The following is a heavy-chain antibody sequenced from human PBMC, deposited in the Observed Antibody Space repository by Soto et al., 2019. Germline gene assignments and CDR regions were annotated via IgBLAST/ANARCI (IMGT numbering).Heavy chain of an antibody. CDR2: ISGSGGST. CDR1: GFTFSSYA. J-gene: IGHJ4*02. CDR3: AKDLGLYYYDSSGYTIDY. D-gene: IGHD3-22*01. V-gene: IGHV3-23*01. Sequence: GGSLRLSCAASGFTFSSYAMSWVRQAPGKGLEWVSAISGSGGSTYYADSVKGRFTISRDNSKNTLYLQMNSLRAEDTAVYYCAKDLGLYYYDSSGYTIDYWGQGTLVTVSS.